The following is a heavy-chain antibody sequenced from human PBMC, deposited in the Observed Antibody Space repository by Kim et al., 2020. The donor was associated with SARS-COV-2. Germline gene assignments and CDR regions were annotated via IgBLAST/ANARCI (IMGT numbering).Heavy chain of an antibody. Sequence: GGSLRLSCAASGFSFSSFGMHWVRQAPGKGLEWVAVIYYDGRKEYYSDSVKGRCTISRDNSKSTLYLEMNSLRVEDTAVYYCAGGRGYGDQPDFFDYWGQGTLVTVSS. CDR1: GFSFSSFG. CDR2: IYYDGRKE. J-gene: IGHJ4*02. D-gene: IGHD4-17*01. CDR3: AGGRGYGDQPDFFDY. V-gene: IGHV3-33*01.